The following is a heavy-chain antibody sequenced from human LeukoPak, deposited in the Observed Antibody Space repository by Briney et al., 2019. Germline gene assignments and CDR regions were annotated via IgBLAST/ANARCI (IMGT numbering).Heavy chain of an antibody. V-gene: IGHV1-2*02. CDR3: ARDRNRDSGSYWFDY. D-gene: IGHD1-26*01. CDR2: INPNSGGT. CDR1: GYTFTGYY. J-gene: IGHJ4*02. Sequence: GASVKVSCKASGYTFTGYYMHWVRQAPGQGLEWMGWINPNSGGTNYAQKFQGRVTMTRDTSISTAYMELSRLRSDDTAVYYCARDRNRDSGSYWFDYWGQGTLVTVSS.